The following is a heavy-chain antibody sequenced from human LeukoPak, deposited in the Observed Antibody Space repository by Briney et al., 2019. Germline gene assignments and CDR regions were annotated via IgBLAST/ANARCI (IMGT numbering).Heavy chain of an antibody. Sequence: SETLSLTCAVYGGSFSGYYWSWIRQSPGKGLEWIGEINHSGSTNYNPSLKSRVIISVDTSKNQFSLKLSSVTAADTAVYYCARKSWDYDSSGYYYNSWGQGTLVTVSS. V-gene: IGHV4-34*01. D-gene: IGHD3-22*01. CDR2: INHSGST. CDR1: GGSFSGYY. CDR3: ARKSWDYDSSGYYYNS. J-gene: IGHJ4*02.